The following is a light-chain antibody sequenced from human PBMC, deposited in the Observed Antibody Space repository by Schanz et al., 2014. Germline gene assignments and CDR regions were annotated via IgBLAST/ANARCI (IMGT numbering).Light chain of an antibody. J-gene: IGLJ3*02. CDR3: CSYAGSSRV. V-gene: IGLV2-23*01. CDR2: EG. Sequence: QSALTQPASVSGSPGQSITISCTGTNSDVGSYNLVSWYQQYPGKAPKLIIYEGSSRFSGSKSGNTASLTISGLQAEDEADYYCCSYAGSSRVFGGGTKVTVL. CDR1: NSDVGSYNL.